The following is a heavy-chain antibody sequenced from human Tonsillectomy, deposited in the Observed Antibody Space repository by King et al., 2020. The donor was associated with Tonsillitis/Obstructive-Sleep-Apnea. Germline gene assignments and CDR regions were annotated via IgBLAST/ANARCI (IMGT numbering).Heavy chain of an antibody. V-gene: IGHV4-34*01. CDR2: ISLGGST. J-gene: IGHJ3*02. CDR3: ARTQADAFDI. Sequence: VQLTQWGEGLLKPSETLSLTCAVYGGSFSGYSWTWIRQPPGKGLEWVGEISLGGSTNYNPSLKSRVAISVDTSKNQFSLKLSSVTAADTAVYYCARTQADAFDIWGQGTMVTVSS. CDR1: GGSFSGYS.